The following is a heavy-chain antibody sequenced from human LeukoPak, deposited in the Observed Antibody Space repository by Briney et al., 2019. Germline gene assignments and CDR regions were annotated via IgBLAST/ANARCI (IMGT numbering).Heavy chain of an antibody. Sequence: PGGSLRLSCTTSGFTFDFYAMHWVRQAPGKGLEWVAVMSYDGRYRYYADSAKGRLTISRDNSKRTLYLEMSSLRPEDTALYYCARSELYYGSESYYHLDYWGHGTLVTVSS. CDR3: ARSELYYGSESYYHLDY. D-gene: IGHD3-10*01. CDR1: GFTFDFYA. V-gene: IGHV3-30*03. CDR2: MSYDGRYR. J-gene: IGHJ4*01.